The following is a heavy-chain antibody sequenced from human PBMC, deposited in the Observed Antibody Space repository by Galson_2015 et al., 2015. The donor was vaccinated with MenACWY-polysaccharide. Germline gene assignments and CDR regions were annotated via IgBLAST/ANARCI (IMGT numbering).Heavy chain of an antibody. D-gene: IGHD6-6*01. V-gene: IGHV3-49*03. Sequence: SLRLSCAASGFTFGDYAMSWFRQAPGKGLQWVGFIRNKAYGGTTEYAASVKGRFTISRDDSKSIAYLQMNSLKTEDTAVYHCIRGLSIAARLDYWGQGTLVTVSS. J-gene: IGHJ4*02. CDR1: GFTFGDYA. CDR2: IRNKAYGGTT. CDR3: IRGLSIAARLDY.